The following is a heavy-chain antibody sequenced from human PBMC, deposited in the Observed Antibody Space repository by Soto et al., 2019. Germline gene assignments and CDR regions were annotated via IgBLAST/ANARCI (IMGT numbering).Heavy chain of an antibody. CDR3: ARDGNYYGSGSYYKGYYYGMDV. CDR1: GFTFSSYG. CDR2: IWYDGSNK. J-gene: IGHJ6*02. Sequence: GSLRLSCAASGFTFSSYGMHWVRQAPGKGLEWVAVIWYDGSNKYYADSVKGRFTISRDNSKNTLYLQMNSLRAEDTAVYYCARDGNYYGSGSYYKGYYYGMDVWGQGTTVTVSS. V-gene: IGHV3-33*01. D-gene: IGHD3-10*01.